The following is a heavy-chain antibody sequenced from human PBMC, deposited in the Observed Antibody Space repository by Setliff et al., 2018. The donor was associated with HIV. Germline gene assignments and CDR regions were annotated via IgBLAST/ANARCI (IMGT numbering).Heavy chain of an antibody. CDR1: GGSFSGYY. V-gene: IGHV4-4*08. J-gene: IGHJ4*02. Sequence: SETLSLTCSVSGGSFSGYYWSWIRQPPGKGLEWIGYIYIYNSGSTYYNPSLKSRATISVDTSKNQFSLKLSSVTAADTAVYYCIIAYSSGWLAPMGFDSWGQGTLVTVSS. D-gene: IGHD6-19*01. CDR2: IYIYNSGST. CDR3: IIAYSSGWLAPMGFDS.